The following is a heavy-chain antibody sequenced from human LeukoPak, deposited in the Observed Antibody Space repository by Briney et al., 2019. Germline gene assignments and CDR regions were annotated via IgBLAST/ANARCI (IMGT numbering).Heavy chain of an antibody. J-gene: IGHJ3*02. CDR2: IYYSGST. V-gene: IGHV4-59*01. Sequence: SETLSRTCTVSGGSISSYYWSWIRQPPGKGLEWIGYIYYSGSTNYNPSLKSRVTISVDTSKNQFSLKLSSVTAADTAVYYCARDYYDSSGPGGSDAFDIWGQGTMVTVSS. CDR3: ARDYYDSSGPGGSDAFDI. D-gene: IGHD3-22*01. CDR1: GGSISSYY.